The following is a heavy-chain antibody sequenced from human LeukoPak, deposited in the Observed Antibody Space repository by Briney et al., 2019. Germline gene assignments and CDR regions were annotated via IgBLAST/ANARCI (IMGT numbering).Heavy chain of an antibody. CDR2: LSGSGTNT. D-gene: IGHD2-21*02. CDR3: VKDWRDESNCGGDCLQY. Sequence: PGGSLRLSCAVSGFTFSSYAMSWVRQAPGKGLEWVSSLSGSGTNTYYADSVKGRFTISRDNSKNTLYLQMNSLRAEDTAVYYCVKDWRDESNCGGDCLQYWGQGTLVTVSS. J-gene: IGHJ4*02. V-gene: IGHV3-23*01. CDR1: GFTFSSYA.